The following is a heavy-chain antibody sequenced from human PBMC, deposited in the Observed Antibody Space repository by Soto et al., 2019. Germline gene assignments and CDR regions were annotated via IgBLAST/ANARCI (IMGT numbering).Heavy chain of an antibody. CDR1: GGSISSYY. V-gene: IGHV4-59*01. Sequence: LSLTCTVSGGSISSYYWSWIRQPPGKGLEWIGYIYYSGSTNYNPSLKSRVTISVDTSKNQFSLKLSSVTAADTAVYYCARSRITIFGVVITPDWFDPWGQGTLVTV. D-gene: IGHD3-3*01. J-gene: IGHJ5*02. CDR2: IYYSGST. CDR3: ARSRITIFGVVITPDWFDP.